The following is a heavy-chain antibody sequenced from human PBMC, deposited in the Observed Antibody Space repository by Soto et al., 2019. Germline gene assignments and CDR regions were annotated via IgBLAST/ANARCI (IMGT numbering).Heavy chain of an antibody. CDR2: IYYSGST. Sequence: PSETLSLTCTVSGGSISSGGYYWSWIRQHPGKGLEWIGYIYYSGSTYYNPSLKSRVTISVDTSKNQFSLKLSSVTAVDTAVYYCVSGLYTSGSRFVLYYYYMDVWGKGTTITVSS. D-gene: IGHD1-26*01. J-gene: IGHJ6*03. CDR1: GGSISSGGYY. CDR3: VSGLYTSGSRFVLYYYYMDV. V-gene: IGHV4-31*03.